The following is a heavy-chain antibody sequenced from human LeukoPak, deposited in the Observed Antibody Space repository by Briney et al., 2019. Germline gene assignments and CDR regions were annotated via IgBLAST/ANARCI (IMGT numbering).Heavy chain of an antibody. V-gene: IGHV4-59*01. CDR3: ARGGGEDWFDP. D-gene: IGHD3-10*01. Sequence: PSETLSLTCTVSGASISSYYWSWIRQPPGKGGECIGYIYYRGSTNYNPSLKRPVTISVDTSKNQFSLKLSSVTAADTAVYYCARGGGEDWFDPWGQGTLVTVSS. CDR2: IYYRGST. CDR1: GASISSYY. J-gene: IGHJ5*02.